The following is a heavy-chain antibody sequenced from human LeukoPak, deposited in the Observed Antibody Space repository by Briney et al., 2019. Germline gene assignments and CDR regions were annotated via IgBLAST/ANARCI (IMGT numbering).Heavy chain of an antibody. Sequence: PGGSLRLSCAASGFTFSSYSMNWVRQAQGKGLEWVSSISSDSGTMYYAVSVRGRFTISRDNAKNSLYLQMNSLRAEDTAVYYCVRGDNRDYWGQGTLVTVSS. CDR3: VRGDNRDY. D-gene: IGHD1-14*01. CDR2: ISSDSGTM. CDR1: GFTFSSYS. V-gene: IGHV3-21*01. J-gene: IGHJ4*02.